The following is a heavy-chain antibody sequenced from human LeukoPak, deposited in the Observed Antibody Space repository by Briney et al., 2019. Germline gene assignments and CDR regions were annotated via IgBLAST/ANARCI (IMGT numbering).Heavy chain of an antibody. CDR3: ARETELWFGDNYMDV. CDR1: GFTSSSYW. V-gene: IGHV3-7*01. D-gene: IGHD3-10*01. J-gene: IGHJ6*03. Sequence: PGGSLRLSCAASGFTSSSYWMSWVRQAPGKGLEWVANIKQDGSEKYYVDPVKGRFTISRDNAKNSLYLQMNSLRAEDTAVYYCARETELWFGDNYMDVWGKGTTVTVSS. CDR2: IKQDGSEK.